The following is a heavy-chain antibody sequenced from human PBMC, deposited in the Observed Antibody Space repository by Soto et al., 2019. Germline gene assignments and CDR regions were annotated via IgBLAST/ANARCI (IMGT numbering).Heavy chain of an antibody. CDR3: ARGLTVTSWGWLDL. V-gene: IGHV3-23*04. D-gene: IGHD4-4*01. CDR2: IRGNSDRT. J-gene: IGHJ5*02. Sequence: EVKLEESGGGLVPPWGSPRLSCAASGFTLNSYALSWVRQAPGKGLEWISTIRGNSDRTYYADSVKGRFTVSRDNSKGTLSLQMDILSADDSAVYYCARGLTVTSWGWLDLWGQGILVTVSS. CDR1: GFTLNSYA.